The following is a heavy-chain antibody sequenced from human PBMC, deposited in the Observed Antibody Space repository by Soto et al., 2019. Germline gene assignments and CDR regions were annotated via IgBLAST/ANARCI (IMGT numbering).Heavy chain of an antibody. CDR2: ITKSGSSA. V-gene: IGHV3-11*01. Sequence: PVGSHRLSCAASGFICIDHYMGWIRQAPGKGLEWLSYITKSGSSARYADSVNGRITISRDNTKKSLFLQMNSLRDEDTGIYYCVRGPHYGAWVDYFDNWGQGTLVTVSS. CDR1: GFICIDHY. J-gene: IGHJ4*02. D-gene: IGHD3-10*01. CDR3: VRGPHYGAWVDYFDN.